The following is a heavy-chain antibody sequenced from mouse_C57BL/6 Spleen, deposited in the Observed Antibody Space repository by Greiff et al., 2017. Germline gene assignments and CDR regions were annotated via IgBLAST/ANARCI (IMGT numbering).Heavy chain of an antibody. CDR1: GYTFTDYY. Sequence: EVQLQQSGPELVKPGASVKISCKASGYTFTDYYMNWVKQSHGKSLEWIGDINPNNGGTSYNQKFKGKATLTVDKSSSTAYMELRSLTSEDSAVYYCARDPRDGADYWGQGTTLTVSS. D-gene: IGHD3-3*01. CDR3: ARDPRDGADY. V-gene: IGHV1-26*01. J-gene: IGHJ2*01. CDR2: INPNNGGT.